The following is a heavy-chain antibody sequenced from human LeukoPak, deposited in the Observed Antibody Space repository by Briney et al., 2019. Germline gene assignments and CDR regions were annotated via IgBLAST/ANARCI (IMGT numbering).Heavy chain of an antibody. J-gene: IGHJ4*02. V-gene: IGHV1-2*02. CDR3: ARDKAASLMVRGVIAYFDY. CDR1: GYTFTGYY. Sequence: ASVKVSCKASGYTFTGYYMHWVRQAPGQGLEWMGWINPNSGGTNYAQKFQGRFSMTRDTSISTAYMELSRLRSDDTAVYYCARDKAASLMVRGVIAYFDYWGQGTLVTVSS. CDR2: INPNSGGT. D-gene: IGHD3-10*01.